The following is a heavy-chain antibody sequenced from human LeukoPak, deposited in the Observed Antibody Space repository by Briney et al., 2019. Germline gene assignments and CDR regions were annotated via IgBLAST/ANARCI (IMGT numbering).Heavy chain of an antibody. CDR1: GFTFTSYA. Sequence: GGSLRLSCAASGFTFTSYAMSWVRQAPGKGLEWVSAISGSGGSTYYAGSVKGRFTISRDNFRNTLYLQMNSLRAEDTAVYYCAKDNDWYFVSHFDHWGQGTLVTVSS. J-gene: IGHJ4*02. CDR3: AKDNDWYFVSHFDH. D-gene: IGHD3-9*01. CDR2: ISGSGGST. V-gene: IGHV3-23*01.